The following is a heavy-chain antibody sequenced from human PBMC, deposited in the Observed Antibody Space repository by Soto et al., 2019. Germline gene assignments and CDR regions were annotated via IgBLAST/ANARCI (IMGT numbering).Heavy chain of an antibody. CDR1: GGSISSYY. Sequence: QVQLQESGPGLVKPSETLSLTCSVSGGSISSYYWSWIRHPPGKGLEWIGYMHDSESTSYNPSLMSRVTISIDTSNNQFSLKLSSVTAADTAVYYCARAPSLYHFDYWGQGALVTVSS. CDR3: ARAPSLYHFDY. V-gene: IGHV4-59*01. D-gene: IGHD2-8*01. CDR2: MHDSEST. J-gene: IGHJ4*02.